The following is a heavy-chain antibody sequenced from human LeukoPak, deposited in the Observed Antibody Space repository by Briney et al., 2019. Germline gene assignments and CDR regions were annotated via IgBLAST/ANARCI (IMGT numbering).Heavy chain of an antibody. CDR2: IIPIFGTA. CDR3: AREIVVVAATPLIHYYYYMDV. V-gene: IGHV1-69*05. Sequence: GASVKVSCKASGYTFTGYYLHWVRQAPGQGLEWMGGIIPIFGTANYAQKFQGRVTITTDESTSTAYMELSSLRSEDTAVYYCAREIVVVAATPLIHYYYYMDVWGKGTTVTVSS. J-gene: IGHJ6*03. D-gene: IGHD2-15*01. CDR1: GYTFTGYY.